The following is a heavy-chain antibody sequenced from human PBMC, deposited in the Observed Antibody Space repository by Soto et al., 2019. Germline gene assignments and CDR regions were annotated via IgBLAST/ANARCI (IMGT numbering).Heavy chain of an antibody. J-gene: IGHJ4*02. D-gene: IGHD3-22*01. V-gene: IGHV3-48*03. Sequence: GSLSLSFASYGFTFSRYEMNWVRPAPGKGLEWVSYISSSGSTIYYADSVKGRFTISRDNAKNSLYLQMNSLRAEDTAVYYCARTGLYDSSVVDYWGQGTLVTVSS. CDR1: GFTFSRYE. CDR2: ISSSGSTI. CDR3: ARTGLYDSSVVDY.